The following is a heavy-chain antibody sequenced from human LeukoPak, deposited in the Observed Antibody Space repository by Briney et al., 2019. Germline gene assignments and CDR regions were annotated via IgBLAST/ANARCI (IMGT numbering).Heavy chain of an antibody. CDR2: IYYGGST. CDR3: ARFPPDCSSTSCYSNY. CDR1: GGSIGSYY. Sequence: SSETLSLTCTVSGGSIGSYYWSWIRQPPGKGLEWIGYIYYGGSTNYNPSLKSRVTISVDTSKNQFSLKLSSVTAADTAVYYCARFPPDCSSTSCYSNYWGQGTLVTVSS. D-gene: IGHD2-2*01. V-gene: IGHV4-59*01. J-gene: IGHJ4*02.